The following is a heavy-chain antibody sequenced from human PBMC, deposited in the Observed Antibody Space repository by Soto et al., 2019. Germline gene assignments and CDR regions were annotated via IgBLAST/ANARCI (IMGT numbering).Heavy chain of an antibody. J-gene: IGHJ3*02. CDR2: IIAYNSNT. V-gene: IGHV1-18*01. D-gene: IGHD6-19*01. CDR1: GYTCTSYG. Sequence: ASVKVSGKASGYTCTSYGISWVRQARGRGLEWMGWIIAYNSNTNYAQKLQGRVTMTTDTSTSTAYMELRSLRSDDTAVYYCESDSIAVAGDDAFDIWGQGTMVTVSS. CDR3: ESDSIAVAGDDAFDI.